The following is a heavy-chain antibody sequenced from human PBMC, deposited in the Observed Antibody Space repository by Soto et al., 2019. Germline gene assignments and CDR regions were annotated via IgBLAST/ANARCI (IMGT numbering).Heavy chain of an antibody. D-gene: IGHD2-2*01. V-gene: IGHV3-33*01. J-gene: IGHJ5*02. CDR3: ARDKAWVPAATINWFDP. Sequence: GGSLRLSCAASGFTFSSYGVHWVRQAPGKGLEWVAVIWYDGSNKYYADSVKGRFTISRDNSKNTLYLQMNSLRAEDTAVYYCARDKAWVPAATINWFDPWGQGTLVTVSS. CDR2: IWYDGSNK. CDR1: GFTFSSYG.